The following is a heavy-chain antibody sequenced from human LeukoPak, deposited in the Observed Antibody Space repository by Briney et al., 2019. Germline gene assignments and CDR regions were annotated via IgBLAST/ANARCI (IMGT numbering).Heavy chain of an antibody. V-gene: IGHV4-39*07. CDR2: IYYSGST. J-gene: IGHJ2*01. CDR3: ARDSYYYDSSGYYRYWYFDL. CDR1: GGSISSSSYY. D-gene: IGHD3-22*01. Sequence: SETLSLTCTVSGGSISSSSYYWGWIRQPPGKGLEWIGSIYYSGSTYYNPSLKSRVTMSVDTSKNQFSLKLSSVTAADTAVYYCARDSYYYDSSGYYRYWYFDLWGRGTLVTVSS.